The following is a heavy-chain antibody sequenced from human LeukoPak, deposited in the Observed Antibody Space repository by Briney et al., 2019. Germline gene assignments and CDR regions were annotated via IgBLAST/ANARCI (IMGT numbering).Heavy chain of an antibody. Sequence: PSETLSLTCAVYGGSFSGYYWSWIRQPPGKGLEWIGEINHSGSTNYSPSLKSRVTISADTSKNQFSLKVTSVTAADTAVYYCARAVPGTRGAFDIWGQGTLVTVSS. CDR2: INHSGST. CDR1: GGSFSGYY. CDR3: ARAVPGTRGAFDI. D-gene: IGHD1-7*01. J-gene: IGHJ3*02. V-gene: IGHV4-34*01.